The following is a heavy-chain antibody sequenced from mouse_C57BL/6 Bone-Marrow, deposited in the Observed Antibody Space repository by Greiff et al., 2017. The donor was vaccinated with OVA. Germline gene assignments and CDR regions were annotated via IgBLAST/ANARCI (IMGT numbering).Heavy chain of an antibody. D-gene: IGHD1-1*01. CDR2: IHPNSGST. J-gene: IGHJ3*01. Sequence: VQLQQPGAELVKPGASVKLSCKASGYTFTSYWMHWVKQRPGQGLEWIGMIHPNSGSTNYNEKFKSKATLTVDKSSSTAYMQLSSLTSEESAVYYCANYYGSSYVWFAYWGQGTLVTVSA. CDR1: GYTFTSYW. V-gene: IGHV1-64*01. CDR3: ANYYGSSYVWFAY.